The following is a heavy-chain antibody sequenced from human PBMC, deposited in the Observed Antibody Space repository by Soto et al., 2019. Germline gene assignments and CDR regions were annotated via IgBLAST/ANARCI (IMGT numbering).Heavy chain of an antibody. V-gene: IGHV4-39*01. J-gene: IGHJ4*02. D-gene: IGHD2-2*01. Sequence: QLQLQESGPGLVKPSETLSLTCTVSGGSISSSSYYWGWIRQPPGKGLEWIGSIYYSGSTYYNPSLKSRVTISVDTSKNQFSLKLSSVTAADTAVYYCASPPLGDIVVVPAAIAWGQGTLVTVSS. CDR2: IYYSGST. CDR1: GGSISSSSYY. CDR3: ASPPLGDIVVVPAAIA.